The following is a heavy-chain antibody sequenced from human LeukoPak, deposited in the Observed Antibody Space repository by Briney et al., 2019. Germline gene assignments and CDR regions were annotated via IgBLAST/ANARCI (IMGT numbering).Heavy chain of an antibody. CDR1: GFTFSTSW. J-gene: IGHJ4*02. D-gene: IGHD3-22*01. Sequence: GGSLRLSCAATGFTFSTSWMSWVRQAPGKGLEWVANIQQDGSAKYYVDFVKGRFTISRDNDKNSLYLQMNSLRAEDTPVYNCARVSLYDNSGYYSWLFDFWGQGTLVTVSS. CDR3: ARVSLYDNSGYYSWLFDF. CDR2: IQQDGSAK. V-gene: IGHV3-7*01.